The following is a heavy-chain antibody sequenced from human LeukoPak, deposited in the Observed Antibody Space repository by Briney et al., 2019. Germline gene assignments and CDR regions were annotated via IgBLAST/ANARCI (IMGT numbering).Heavy chain of an antibody. Sequence: GGSLRLSCAASGFTFSSYEMNWVRQAPGKGLEWVSYISSSGSTIYYADSVKGRFTISRDNSKNTLYLQMNSLRAEDTAVYYCAKGIWFGTDAFDIWGQGTMVTVSS. CDR1: GFTFSSYE. CDR3: AKGIWFGTDAFDI. J-gene: IGHJ3*02. V-gene: IGHV3-48*03. CDR2: ISSSGSTI. D-gene: IGHD3-10*01.